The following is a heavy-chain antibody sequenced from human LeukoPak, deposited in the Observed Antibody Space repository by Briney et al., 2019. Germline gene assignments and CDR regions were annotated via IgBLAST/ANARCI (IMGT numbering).Heavy chain of an antibody. CDR2: ISYDGSNK. V-gene: IGHV3-30-3*01. D-gene: IGHD4-17*01. CDR3: ARAPYGQASPYYFDY. Sequence: PGGSLRLSCAASGFTFSTYGMDWVRQAPGKGLEWVAVISYDGSNKYYEDSVKGRFTISRDNSKSTLWLQMDSLRADDTAVYYCARAPYGQASPYYFDYWGQGTLVTVSS. CDR1: GFTFSTYG. J-gene: IGHJ4*02.